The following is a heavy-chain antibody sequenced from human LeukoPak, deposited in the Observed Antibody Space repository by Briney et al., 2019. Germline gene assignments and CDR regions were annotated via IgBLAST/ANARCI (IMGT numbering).Heavy chain of an antibody. CDR1: GYTFTSYG. CDR2: INAYNGNA. CDR3: ARDSSSSPDY. J-gene: IGHJ4*02. Sequence: ASVKASCKASGYTFTSYGISWVRQASGQGLEWMGWINAYNGNANYAQKLQGRVTMTTVTSTSTAYMELRSLRSDDTAVYYCARDSSSSPDYWGQGTLVTVSS. V-gene: IGHV1-18*01. D-gene: IGHD6-13*01.